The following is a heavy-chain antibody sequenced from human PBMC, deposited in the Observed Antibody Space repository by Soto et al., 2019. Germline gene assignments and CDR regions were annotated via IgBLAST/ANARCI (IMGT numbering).Heavy chain of an antibody. J-gene: IGHJ6*02. CDR3: ARVWAGKSRGNLYYYNGMDV. D-gene: IGHD3-16*01. CDR1: GGTFSSYA. V-gene: IGHV1-69*13. CDR2: IIPIFGTA. Sequence: GASVKVSWKASGGTFSSYAISSVRQAPGQGLEWMGGIIPIFGTANYAQKFQGRVTITADESTSTAYMELSSLRSEDTAVYYCARVWAGKSRGNLYYYNGMDVWGQGTTVTVS.